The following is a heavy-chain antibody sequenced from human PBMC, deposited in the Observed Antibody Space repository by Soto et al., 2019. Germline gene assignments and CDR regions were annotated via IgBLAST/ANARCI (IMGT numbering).Heavy chain of an antibody. CDR1: GYTLTELS. Sequence: ASVKVSCKVSGYTLTELSMHWVRQAPGKGLEWMGGFDPEDGETIYAQKFQGRVTMTEDTSTDTAYMELSSLRSEDTAVYYCVKIHFWSGYFYSDYWGQGTLVTVSS. D-gene: IGHD3-3*01. CDR3: VKIHFWSGYFYSDY. J-gene: IGHJ4*02. CDR2: FDPEDGET. V-gene: IGHV1-24*01.